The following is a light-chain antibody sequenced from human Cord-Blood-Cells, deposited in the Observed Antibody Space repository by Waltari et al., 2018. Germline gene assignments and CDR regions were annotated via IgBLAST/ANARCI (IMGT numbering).Light chain of an antibody. J-gene: IGKJ4*01. V-gene: IGKV4-1*01. CDR3: QQYYSTPLT. CDR2: WAS. Sequence: DIVMTQSPDSLAVSLGARATINCKSSQSVLYRSNNKNYLAWYQQKPGQPPKLLIYWASTQESGVPDRFSGSGSGTEFTLTISSLQAEDVAVYYCQQYYSTPLTFGGGTKVEIK. CDR1: QSVLYRSNNKNY.